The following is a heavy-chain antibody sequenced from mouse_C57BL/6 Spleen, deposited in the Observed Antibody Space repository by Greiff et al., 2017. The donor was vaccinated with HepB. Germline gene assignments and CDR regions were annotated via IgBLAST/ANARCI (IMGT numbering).Heavy chain of an antibody. CDR3: ARPGYDEAGFAY. J-gene: IGHJ3*01. CDR1: GFTFSSYT. Sequence: EVQLVESGGGLVKPGGSLKLSCAASGFTFSSYTMSWVRQTPEKRLEWVATISGGGGNTYYPDSVKGRFTISRDNAKNTLYLQMSSLRSEDTALYYCARPGYDEAGFAYWGQGTLVTVSA. V-gene: IGHV5-9*01. D-gene: IGHD2-2*01. CDR2: ISGGGGNT.